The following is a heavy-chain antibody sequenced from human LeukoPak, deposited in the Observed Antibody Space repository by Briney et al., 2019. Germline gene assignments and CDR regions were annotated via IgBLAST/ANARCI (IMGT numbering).Heavy chain of an antibody. CDR3: ARDQILPSSGYHLH. V-gene: IGHV3-53*01. J-gene: IGHJ4*02. CDR2: IYSGGST. CDR1: GFTVSSNY. D-gene: IGHD3-22*01. Sequence: GGSLRLSCAASGFTVSSNYMSWVRQAPGKGLEWVSVIYSGGSTYYADSVKGRFTISRDNSKNTLYLQMNSLRAEDTAVYYCARDQILPSSGYHLHWGQGTLVTVSS.